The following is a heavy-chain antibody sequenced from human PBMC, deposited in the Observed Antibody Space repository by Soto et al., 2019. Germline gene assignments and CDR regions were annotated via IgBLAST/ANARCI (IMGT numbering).Heavy chain of an antibody. CDR1: GGTFSTYA. Sequence: QVQLVQSGAEVKKPESSVKVSCKAPGGTFSTYAISWVRQAPGQGLEWMGGIIPMFGTANYAQRFQERVTITADESTNTVYMALSSLKSEDTAVYFCASGIQLWLRRINNGYSGWGQGTLVTVSS. CDR3: ASGIQLWLRRINNGYSG. J-gene: IGHJ4*02. V-gene: IGHV1-69*12. CDR2: IIPMFGTA. D-gene: IGHD5-18*01.